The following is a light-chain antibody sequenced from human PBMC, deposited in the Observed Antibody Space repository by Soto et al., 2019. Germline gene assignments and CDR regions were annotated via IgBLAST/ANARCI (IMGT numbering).Light chain of an antibody. Sequence: EIIMTQSPATLSVSPGEGATLSCRTSHSISTNLAWYQHKRGQSPRLLVYGASTRATGVPARFSGSGSGAEFTLSFSSLQSEDFAVYYFQQYNSWPPFGGGPKGEIK. V-gene: IGKV3-15*01. J-gene: IGKJ4*01. CDR2: GAS. CDR1: HSISTN. CDR3: QQYNSWPP.